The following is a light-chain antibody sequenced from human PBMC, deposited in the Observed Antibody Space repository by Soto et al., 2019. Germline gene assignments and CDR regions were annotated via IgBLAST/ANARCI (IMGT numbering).Light chain of an antibody. CDR3: QQYNNWPPDRT. J-gene: IGKJ1*01. CDR1: QSVGSN. Sequence: EIVMTQSPATLSVSPGKRATLSCRASQSVGSNLAWYQLKPGQAPRLLIYGASTRATGIPARFSGSGSGTDFTLTTSNLQSEDFAIYFCQQYNNWPPDRTFGQGTKVEIK. CDR2: GAS. V-gene: IGKV3-15*01.